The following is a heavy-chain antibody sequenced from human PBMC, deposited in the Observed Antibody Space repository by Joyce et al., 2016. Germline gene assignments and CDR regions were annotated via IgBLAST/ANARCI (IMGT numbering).Heavy chain of an antibody. CDR3: ANSLYGDYAAGHFQQ. D-gene: IGHD4-17*01. CDR2: IYWNDDK. V-gene: IGHV2-5*01. J-gene: IGHJ1*01. CDR1: GFSLTTSGFG. Sequence: QIILRESGPTLVKPTQSLTLTCSFSGFSLTTSGFGVGWIRQPPGKALEWLTLIYWNDDKRYRPSLKNRLTITKDTSKNQVVLTMTNMHPVDTATYYCANSLYGDYAAGHFQQWGQGSLVTVSS.